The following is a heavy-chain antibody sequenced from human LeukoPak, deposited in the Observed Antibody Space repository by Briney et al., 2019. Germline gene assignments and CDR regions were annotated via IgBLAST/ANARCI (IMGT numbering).Heavy chain of an antibody. CDR2: IYYSGST. D-gene: IGHD3-10*01. CDR3: ARDSGTTGEVKFDT. CDR1: GGSISSYY. V-gene: IGHV4-59*12. Sequence: SETLSLTCTVSGGSISSYYWSWLRQPPGKGLEWMGYIYYSGSTDYNPSLKSRVTMSVDTSKNQFSLKLSSVTAADTAVYYCARDSGTTGEVKFDTWGQGTLVTVSS. J-gene: IGHJ5*02.